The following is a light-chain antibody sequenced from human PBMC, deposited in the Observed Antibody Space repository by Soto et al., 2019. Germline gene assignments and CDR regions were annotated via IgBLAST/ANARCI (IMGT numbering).Light chain of an antibody. CDR1: ENIGAW. CDR2: KAS. J-gene: IGKJ1*01. CDR3: QQYHIYSWT. Sequence: GDRVTITCRASENIGAWLALYQQKPGKAPKLLIYKASSLESGVPSRFSGGGSGTEFTLTISSLQPDDFATYYCQQYHIYSWTFGQGTKVDIK. V-gene: IGKV1-5*03.